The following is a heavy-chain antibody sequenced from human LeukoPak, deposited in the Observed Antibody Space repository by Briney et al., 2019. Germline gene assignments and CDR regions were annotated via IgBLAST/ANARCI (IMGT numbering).Heavy chain of an antibody. CDR3: VRGNYDNRGYSNAFDM. J-gene: IGHJ3*02. CDR2: IYYNGNT. D-gene: IGHD3-22*01. V-gene: IGHV4-59*01. CDR1: GVSISSSY. Sequence: SGTLSLTCTVSGVSISSSYWSWIRQPPGKRLEWIGYIYYNGNTNSNPSLKSRVTISADTSKNQFSLKLSSVTAADTAVYYCVRGNYDNRGYSNAFDMWGQGAMVTVSS.